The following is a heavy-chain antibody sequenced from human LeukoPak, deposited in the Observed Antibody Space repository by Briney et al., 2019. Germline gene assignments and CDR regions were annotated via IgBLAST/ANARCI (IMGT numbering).Heavy chain of an antibody. CDR1: GFTFSSYA. Sequence: PGGSLRLSCAASGFTFSSYAMHWVRQAPGKGLEWVSAISGSGGSTYYADSVKGRFTISRDNSKNTLYLQMNSLRAEDTAVYYCAKETANDYGDYDGGFDYWGQGTLVTVSS. D-gene: IGHD4-17*01. CDR3: AKETANDYGDYDGGFDY. V-gene: IGHV3-23*01. CDR2: ISGSGGST. J-gene: IGHJ4*02.